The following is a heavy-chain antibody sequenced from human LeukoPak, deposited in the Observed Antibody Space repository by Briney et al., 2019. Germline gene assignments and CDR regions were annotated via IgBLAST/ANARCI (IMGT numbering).Heavy chain of an antibody. J-gene: IGHJ4*02. CDR3: AKDAQRGFDYSNSLDN. V-gene: IGHV3-33*06. CDR1: GFTFSHYG. Sequence: GTSLRLSCATSGFTFSHYGVHWVRQAPGKGLEWVAVIWSDGSNRYYGDPVKGRFTISRDNFQRTVYLQMNSLRAEDTAVYYCAKDAQRGFDYSNSLDNWGQGTLVTVSS. CDR2: IWSDGSNR. D-gene: IGHD4-11*01.